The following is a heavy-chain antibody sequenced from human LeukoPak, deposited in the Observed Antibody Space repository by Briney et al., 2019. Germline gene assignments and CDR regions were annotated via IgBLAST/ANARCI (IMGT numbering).Heavy chain of an antibody. J-gene: IGHJ1*01. D-gene: IGHD5-12*01. CDR2: ISSSSSTI. Sequence: PGGSLRLSCAASGFTFSNYWMSWVRQAPGKGLEWVSYISSSSSTIYYADSVKGRFTISRDNAKNSLYLQMNSLRAEDTAVYYCARGLYSGPGSGKEYFQYWGQGTLVTVSS. V-gene: IGHV3-48*04. CDR3: ARGLYSGPGSGKEYFQY. CDR1: GFTFSNYW.